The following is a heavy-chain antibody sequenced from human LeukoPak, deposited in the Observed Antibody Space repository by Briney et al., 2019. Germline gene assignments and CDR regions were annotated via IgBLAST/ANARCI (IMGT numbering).Heavy chain of an antibody. D-gene: IGHD3-10*01. CDR1: GYTFTGYY. CDR3: ARGSANYGSGSYYNLDY. CDR2: INPNSGGT. V-gene: IGHV1-2*04. J-gene: IGHJ4*02. Sequence: ASVKVSCKASGYTFTGYYMHWVRQAPGQGLEWMGWINPNSGGTNYAQKFQGWVTMTRDTSISTAYMELSRLRSDDTAVYYCARGSANYGSGSYYNLDYWGQGTLVTVSS.